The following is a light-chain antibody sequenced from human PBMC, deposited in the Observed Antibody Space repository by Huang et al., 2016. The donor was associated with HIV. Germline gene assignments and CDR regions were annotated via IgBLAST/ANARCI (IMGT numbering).Light chain of an antibody. CDR2: GVS. V-gene: IGKV3-15*01. J-gene: IGKJ2*01. Sequence: EIVMTQSPATLSVSPGERATLSCRASQSVSSSLACYQQKPGQAPRLLIYGVSTRATGIPARVSGSGSGTEFTLTISSLQSEDFAVYYCQQYDNWPLYTFGQGTKLEIK. CDR1: QSVSSS. CDR3: QQYDNWPLYT.